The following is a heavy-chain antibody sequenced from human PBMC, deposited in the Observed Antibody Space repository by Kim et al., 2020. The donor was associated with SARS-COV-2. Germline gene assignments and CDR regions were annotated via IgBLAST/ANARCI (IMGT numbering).Heavy chain of an antibody. Sequence: SETLSLTCTVSGGSISSYYWNWIRQPPGKGLEWIGYIYYSGSTNYNPSLKSRVTISVDTSKNQFSLKLSSVTAADTAVYYCARGVIPHYYGSGSYHNFDYWGQGTLVTVSS. D-gene: IGHD3-10*01. CDR3: ARGVIPHYYGSGSYHNFDY. V-gene: IGHV4-59*13. CDR1: GGSISSYY. CDR2: IYYSGST. J-gene: IGHJ4*02.